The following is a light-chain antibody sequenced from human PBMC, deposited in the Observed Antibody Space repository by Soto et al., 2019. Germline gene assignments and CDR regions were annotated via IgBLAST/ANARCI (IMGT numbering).Light chain of an antibody. CDR1: QNVGID. CDR3: HQYDTSPRT. CDR2: GAS. J-gene: IGKJ1*01. V-gene: IGKV3-20*01. Sequence: EILMTRSPATLSVSPGERAALFCRASQNVGIDLAWFQQKPGQAPRLLIYGASSRATGVPYRFSGSGSGTDFTLTISRLEPEDFAVYYCHQYDTSPRTFGQGTKVDIK.